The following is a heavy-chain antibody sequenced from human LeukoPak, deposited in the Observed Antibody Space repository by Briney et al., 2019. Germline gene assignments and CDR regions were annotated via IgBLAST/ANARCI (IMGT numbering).Heavy chain of an antibody. Sequence: SETLSLTCTVSGGSISGGGYYWSWIRQHPGKGLEWIVYIYYSGSTYYNPSLKSRVTISVDTSKNQFSLKLSSVAAADTAVYYCARERYFCSSTSCNNWFDPWGQGTLVTVSS. CDR2: IYYSGST. V-gene: IGHV4-31*03. D-gene: IGHD2-2*01. CDR1: GGSISGGGYY. CDR3: ARERYFCSSTSCNNWFDP. J-gene: IGHJ5*02.